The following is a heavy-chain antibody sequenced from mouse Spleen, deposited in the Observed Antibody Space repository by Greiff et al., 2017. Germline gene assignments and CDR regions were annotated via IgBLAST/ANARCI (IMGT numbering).Heavy chain of an antibody. CDR2: IDPENGDT. V-gene: IGHV14-4*01. J-gene: IGHJ2*01. Sequence: VQLQQSGAELVRPGVSVKLSCTASGFNIKDDYMHWVKQRPEQGLEWIGWIDPENGDTEYASKFQGKATITADTSSNTAYLQLSSLTSEDTAVYYCTTLTGRYYFDYWGQGTTLTVSS. D-gene: IGHD4-1*01. CDR1: GFNIKDDY. CDR3: TTLTGRYYFDY.